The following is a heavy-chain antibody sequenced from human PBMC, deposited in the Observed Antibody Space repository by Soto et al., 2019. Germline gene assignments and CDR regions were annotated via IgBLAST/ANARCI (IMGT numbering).Heavy chain of an antibody. D-gene: IGHD3-10*01. CDR1: GGTFSSYA. CDR3: ARCGLRLWFGEGGMDV. CDR2: IIPIFGTA. J-gene: IGHJ6*02. V-gene: IGHV1-69*01. Sequence: QVQLVQSGAEVKKPGSSVKVSCMASGGTFSSYAISWVRQAPGQGLEWMGGIIPIFGTANYAQKFQGRVTITADESTSTAYMELSSLRSEDTAVYYCARCGLRLWFGEGGMDVWGQGTTVTVSS.